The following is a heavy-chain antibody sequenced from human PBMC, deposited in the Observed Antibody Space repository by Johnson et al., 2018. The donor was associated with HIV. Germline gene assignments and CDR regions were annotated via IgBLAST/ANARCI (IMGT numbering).Heavy chain of an antibody. J-gene: IGHJ3*02. CDR1: GFTVSSNY. CDR2: ISSDGST. CDR3: ARGGGSSSWYQADAFDI. D-gene: IGHD6-13*01. V-gene: IGHV3-66*02. Sequence: VRLVESGGGLVQPGGSLRLSCAASGFTVSSNYISWVRQAPGSGLEWVSLISSDGSTYYADSVQGRLTLPRDASTKTLYLQMSSLRAEDTAVYYCARGGGSSSWYQADAFDIWGQGTMVTVSS.